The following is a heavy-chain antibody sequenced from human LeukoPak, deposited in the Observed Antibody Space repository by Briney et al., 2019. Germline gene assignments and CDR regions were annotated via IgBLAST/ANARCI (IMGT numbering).Heavy chain of an antibody. J-gene: IGHJ5*02. Sequence: SETLSLTCTVSGGSITNYYWNWIRQPAGKGLEWIGRLYTSGSTDYNPSLKSRVTMLVDTSKNQFSLKLSSVTAADTAVYYCARGTDFWSGYTNWFDPWGQGTLVTVSS. CDR1: GGSITNYY. CDR2: LYTSGST. D-gene: IGHD3-3*01. CDR3: ARGTDFWSGYTNWFDP. V-gene: IGHV4-4*07.